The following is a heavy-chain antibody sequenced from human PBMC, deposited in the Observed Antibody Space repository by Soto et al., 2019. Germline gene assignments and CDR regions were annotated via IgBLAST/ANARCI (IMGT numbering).Heavy chain of an antibody. J-gene: IGHJ6*02. Sequence: GGSLRLSCAASGFTFDDYGMSWVRQAPGKGLEWVSGINWNGGSTGYADSVKGRFTISRDNAKNSLYLQMNSLRAEDTALYYCARAPDTAMVDYYYGMDVWGQGTPATVSS. V-gene: IGHV3-20*04. D-gene: IGHD5-18*01. CDR1: GFTFDDYG. CDR3: ARAPDTAMVDYYYGMDV. CDR2: INWNGGST.